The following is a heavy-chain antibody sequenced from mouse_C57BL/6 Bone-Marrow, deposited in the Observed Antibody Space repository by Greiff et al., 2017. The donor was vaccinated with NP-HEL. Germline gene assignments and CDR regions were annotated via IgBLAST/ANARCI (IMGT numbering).Heavy chain of an antibody. CDR3: TRYGGYYETWCAY. Sequence: VQLQQSGTVLVRPGASVKMSCKTSGYTFTSYWMHWVKQRPGQGLEWIGAIYPGNSDTSYNQKFKGKAKLTAVTSASTAYMELSSLTNEDSAVDYCTRYGGYYETWCAYWGQGTLVTVSA. J-gene: IGHJ3*01. V-gene: IGHV1-5*01. CDR2: IYPGNSDT. CDR1: GYTFTSYW. D-gene: IGHD2-3*01.